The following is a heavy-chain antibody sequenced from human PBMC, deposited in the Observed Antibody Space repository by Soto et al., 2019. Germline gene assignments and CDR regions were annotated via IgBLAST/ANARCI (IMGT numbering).Heavy chain of an antibody. J-gene: IGHJ3*02. CDR1: GGSMSSSSYY. CDR3: ASLNNVYGDYSFDI. Sequence: SETLSLTCTVSGGSMSSSSYYWGWIRQPPGKGLEWIGSIYYSGSTYYNPSLKSRDTISVDTSKNQFSLKLSSVTAADTAVYYCASLNNVYGDYSFDIWGQWTMVTFSS. D-gene: IGHD4-17*01. CDR2: IYYSGST. V-gene: IGHV4-39*01.